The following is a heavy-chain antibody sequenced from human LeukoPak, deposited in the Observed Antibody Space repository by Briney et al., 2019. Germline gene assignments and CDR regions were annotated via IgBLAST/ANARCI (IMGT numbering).Heavy chain of an antibody. V-gene: IGHV3-7*01. J-gene: IGHJ4*02. Sequence: PGGSLRLSCVASGFSFSSYHKSWVRQAPGKGLGCVAHIFPDGHQESCDASVRGRFTVSRDNAKNSVFLQMNSLRVEDTAIYYCARWRWQQSEFDLWGQGALVTVSS. CDR3: ARWRWQQSEFDL. CDR1: GFSFSSYH. D-gene: IGHD5-24*01. CDR2: IFPDGHQE.